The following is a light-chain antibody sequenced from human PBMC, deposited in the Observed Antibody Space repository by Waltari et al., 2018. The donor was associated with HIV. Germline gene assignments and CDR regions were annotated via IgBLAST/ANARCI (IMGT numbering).Light chain of an antibody. Sequence: QSVLTQPPPVSAAPRQRVTVSGSGSSLNLGSSAVIWYQQATGQAPKPLIYYEDLLSSGVSDRFSGSKAGTSASLAIRGLQSEDEADYYCAAWDDSLNGYVFGSGTKVTVL. CDR1: SLNLGSSA. V-gene: IGLV1-36*01. J-gene: IGLJ1*01. CDR3: AAWDDSLNGYV. CDR2: YED.